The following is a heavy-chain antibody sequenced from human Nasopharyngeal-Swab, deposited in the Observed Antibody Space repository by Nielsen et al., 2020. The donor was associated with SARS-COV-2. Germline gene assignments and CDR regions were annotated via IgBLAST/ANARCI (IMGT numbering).Heavy chain of an antibody. V-gene: IGHV4-61*02. CDR1: CGSISSGSYY. CDR2: IYTSGST. D-gene: IGHD5-18*01. J-gene: IGHJ4*02. Sequence: SETLSLTCTVSCGSISSGSYYWSWIRQPAGKGLEWIGRIYTSGSTNYNPSLKSRVTISVDTSKNQFSLKLSSVTAADTAVYYCASTAMGIGIGSEYYFDYWGQGTLVTVSS. CDR3: ASTAMGIGIGSEYYFDY.